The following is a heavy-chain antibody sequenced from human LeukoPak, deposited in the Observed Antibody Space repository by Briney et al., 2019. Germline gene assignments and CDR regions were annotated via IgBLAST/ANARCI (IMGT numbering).Heavy chain of an antibody. CDR1: GGSISSYY. V-gene: IGHV4-59*01. CDR2: IYYSGST. CDR3: ARGADSSGYYSIFYFDY. J-gene: IGHJ4*02. D-gene: IGHD3-22*01. Sequence: SETLSLTCTVSGGSISSYYWNWIRQPPGKGLEWIGYIYYSGSTNYNPSLKSRVTISVDTSKNQSSLKLSSVTAADTAVYYCARGADSSGYYSIFYFDYWGQGTLVTVSS.